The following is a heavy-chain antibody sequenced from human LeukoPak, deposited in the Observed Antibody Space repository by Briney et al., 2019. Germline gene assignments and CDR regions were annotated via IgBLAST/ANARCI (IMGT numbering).Heavy chain of an antibody. CDR1: GYTFTSYG. CDR2: ISAYNGNT. V-gene: IGHV1-18*01. D-gene: IGHD6-13*01. J-gene: IGHJ6*02. Sequence: GASVKVSCKASGYTFTSYGISWVRQAPGQGLEWMGWISAYNGNTNYAQKLQGRVTMTTDTSTSTAYMELRSLRSDDTAVYYCAREAGKNYYYGMDVWGQGTTVTVSS. CDR3: AREAGKNYYYGMDV.